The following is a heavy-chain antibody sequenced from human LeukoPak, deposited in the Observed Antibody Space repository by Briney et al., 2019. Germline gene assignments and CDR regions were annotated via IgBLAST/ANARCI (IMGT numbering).Heavy chain of an antibody. CDR2: ISGSGGST. V-gene: IGHV3-23*01. Sequence: GGSLRLSCAASGFTFSSYAMSWVRQAPGKGLEWVSVISGSGGSTYYADSVKGRFTISRVNSKNTLYLQMNSLRAEDTAVYYCAKDLLRKEYYFDYWGQGTLVTVSS. J-gene: IGHJ4*02. CDR1: GFTFSSYA. CDR3: AKDLLRKEYYFDY. D-gene: IGHD3-10*01.